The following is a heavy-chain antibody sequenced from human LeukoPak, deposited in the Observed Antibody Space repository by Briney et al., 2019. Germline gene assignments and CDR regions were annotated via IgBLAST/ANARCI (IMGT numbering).Heavy chain of an antibody. CDR2: ISSSGTTI. D-gene: IGHD6-13*01. J-gene: IGHJ4*02. CDR1: GFTFSSYS. V-gene: IGHV3-48*02. CDR3: ARVWGLAVAGREIEY. Sequence: GGSLRLSCAASGFTFSSYSMNWVRQAPGKGLEWVSYISSSGTTIYYADSVKGRFTISRDNAKNSLYLQMNSLRDEDTAVYYCARVWGLAVAGREIEYWGQGTLVTVSS.